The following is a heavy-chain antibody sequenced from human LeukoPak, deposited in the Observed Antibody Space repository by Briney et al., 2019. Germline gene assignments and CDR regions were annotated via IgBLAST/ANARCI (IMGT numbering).Heavy chain of an antibody. J-gene: IGHJ3*02. CDR1: GFTFSTYW. Sequence: PGGSLRLSCAACGFTFSTYWMSWVRQAPGKGLEWVANIKQDGSEKYYVDSVRGRFTISRDNAKNSLYLQMNSLRAEDTAVYYCARDVPAYGGNPDAFDIWGQGTMVTVSS. V-gene: IGHV3-7*01. D-gene: IGHD4-23*01. CDR3: ARDVPAYGGNPDAFDI. CDR2: IKQDGSEK.